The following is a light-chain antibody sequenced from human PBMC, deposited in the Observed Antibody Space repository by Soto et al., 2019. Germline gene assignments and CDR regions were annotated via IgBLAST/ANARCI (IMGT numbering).Light chain of an antibody. CDR1: SGDVDAFDY. V-gene: IGLV2-14*01. J-gene: IGLJ1*01. CDR3: TSFTSSSTQV. Sequence: QSVLTQPASVSGSPGQSITISCTGTSGDVDAFDYVSWYQQHPGKAPKLMIFEVSDRPSGVSDRLSGSKSGSTASLTISGLQAEDEAPYFCTSFTSSSTQVFGTGAKVTVL. CDR2: EVS.